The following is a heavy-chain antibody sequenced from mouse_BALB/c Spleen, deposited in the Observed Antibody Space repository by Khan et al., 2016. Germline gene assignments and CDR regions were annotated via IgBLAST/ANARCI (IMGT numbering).Heavy chain of an antibody. Sequence: EVQLQESGPGLVKPSQSLSLTCTVTGYSITSDYAWNWIRQFPGNKLEWMGYRSYSGSTSYNPSLKSRISITRDTSKNQFILQLNSVTTEDTATYYCARDYYGSSYFDYWGQGTTLTVSS. J-gene: IGHJ2*01. CDR1: GYSITSDYA. CDR3: ARDYYGSSYFDY. D-gene: IGHD1-1*01. V-gene: IGHV3-2*02. CDR2: RSYSGST.